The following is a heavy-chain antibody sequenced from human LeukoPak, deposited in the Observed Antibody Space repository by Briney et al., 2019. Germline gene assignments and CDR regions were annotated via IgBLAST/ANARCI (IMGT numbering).Heavy chain of an antibody. D-gene: IGHD5-12*01. J-gene: IGHJ4*02. Sequence: SQTLSLTCTVSGGSISSGDYYWRWIRQPPGRGVEWIGYIYYSGSTYYNPSLKSRVTISVDTSKNQCSLKLSSVTAADTAVYYCARDTHSGYDGYWGQGTLVTVSS. CDR3: ARDTHSGYDGY. V-gene: IGHV4-30-4*01. CDR2: IYYSGST. CDR1: GGSISSGDYY.